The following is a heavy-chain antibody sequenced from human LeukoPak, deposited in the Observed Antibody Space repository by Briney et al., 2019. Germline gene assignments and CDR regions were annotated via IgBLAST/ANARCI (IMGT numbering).Heavy chain of an antibody. V-gene: IGHV1-69*01. CDR1: GGTFSSYA. Sequence: ASVKASCKASGGTFSSYAISWVRQAPGQGLEWMGGIIPIFGTANYAQKFQGRVTITADESTSTAYMELSSLRSEDTAVYYCARDLGCSGGSCYSPSFWFDPWGQGTLVTVSS. CDR3: ARDLGCSGGSCYSPSFWFDP. D-gene: IGHD2-15*01. J-gene: IGHJ5*02. CDR2: IIPIFGTA.